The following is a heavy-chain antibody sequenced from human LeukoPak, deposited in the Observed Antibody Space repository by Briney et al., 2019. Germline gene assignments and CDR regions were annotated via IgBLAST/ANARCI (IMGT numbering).Heavy chain of an antibody. J-gene: IGHJ4*02. D-gene: IGHD3-16*02. CDR1: GGSFSGYY. Sequence: SETLSLTCAVYGGSFSGYYWSWIRQPPGKGLEWIGEINLSGSINYNPSLKSRLTISVDKSKNQFSLKLSSVTAADTAVYYCARYSLYVWGSYRHFDYWGQGTLVTVSS. CDR2: INLSGSI. V-gene: IGHV4-34*01. CDR3: ARYSLYVWGSYRHFDY.